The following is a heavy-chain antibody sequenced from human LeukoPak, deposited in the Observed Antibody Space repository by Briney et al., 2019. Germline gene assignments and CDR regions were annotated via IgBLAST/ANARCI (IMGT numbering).Heavy chain of an antibody. V-gene: IGHV3-23*01. J-gene: IGHJ4*02. CDR2: ISNSGGVT. Sequence: GGSLSLSCAASAFNFRFYAMCWVRQAPGKGPEWVSAISNSGGVTYYGDSVKGRFTMSRDNSKNTLFLQMDSLRADDTAIYYCANIIDGSLGYWGQGTLVTVSS. CDR1: AFNFRFYA. D-gene: IGHD5-24*01. CDR3: ANIIDGSLGY.